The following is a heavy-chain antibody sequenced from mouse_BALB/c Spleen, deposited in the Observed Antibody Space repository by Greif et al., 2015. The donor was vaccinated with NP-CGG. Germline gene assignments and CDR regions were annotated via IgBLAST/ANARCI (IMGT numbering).Heavy chain of an antibody. V-gene: IGHV1-9*01. CDR3: ARRGYRYDGFDY. J-gene: IGHJ2*01. Sequence: VKLQESGAELMKPGASVKISCKATGYTFSSYWIEWVKQRPGHGLEWIGEILPGSGSTNYNEKFKGKATFTADTSSNTAYMQLSSLTSEDSAVYYCARRGYRYDGFDYWGQGTTLTVSS. D-gene: IGHD2-14*01. CDR1: GYTFSSYW. CDR2: ILPGSGST.